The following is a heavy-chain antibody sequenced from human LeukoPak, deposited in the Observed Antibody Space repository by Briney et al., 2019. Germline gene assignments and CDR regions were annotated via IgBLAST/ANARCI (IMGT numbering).Heavy chain of an antibody. D-gene: IGHD5-18*01. CDR2: ISSSGSTI. CDR1: GFTFSSYA. V-gene: IGHV3-48*04. Sequence: GGSLRLSCAASGFTFSSYAMSWVRQAPGKGLEWVSYISSSGSTIYYADSVKGRFTISRDNAKNSLYLQMNSLRAEDTALYYCARSGYSYGTFDYWGQGTLVTVSS. J-gene: IGHJ4*02. CDR3: ARSGYSYGTFDY.